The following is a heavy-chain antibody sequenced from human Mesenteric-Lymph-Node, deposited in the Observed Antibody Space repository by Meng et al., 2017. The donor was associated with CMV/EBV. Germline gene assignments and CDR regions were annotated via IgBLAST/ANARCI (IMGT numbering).Heavy chain of an antibody. J-gene: IGHJ4*02. Sequence: GGSLRLSCAASGFTVSNNYMSWVRQAPGKGLEWASIIYSGGNTYYADSVKGRFAISRDSSKNTLYLQMNSLRAEDTAVYYCARDLDFLSGIYYWGQGTLVTVSS. D-gene: IGHD3-3*01. CDR2: IYSGGNT. CDR1: GFTVSNNY. CDR3: ARDLDFLSGIYY. V-gene: IGHV3-53*01.